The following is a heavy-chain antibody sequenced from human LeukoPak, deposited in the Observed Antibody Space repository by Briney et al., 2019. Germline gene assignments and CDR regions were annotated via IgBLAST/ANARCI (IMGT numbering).Heavy chain of an antibody. J-gene: IGHJ6*02. CDR1: GFTFSSYS. CDR3: VSEGYNYYGMDV. CDR2: ISSSSSTI. Sequence: PPGGSLRLSCAASGFTFSSYSMNWVRQAPGKGLEWVSYISSSSSTIYYADSVKGRFTISRDNAKNSLYLQMNSLRVADTAVYYCVSEGYNYYGMDVWGQGTTVTVSS. V-gene: IGHV3-48*04.